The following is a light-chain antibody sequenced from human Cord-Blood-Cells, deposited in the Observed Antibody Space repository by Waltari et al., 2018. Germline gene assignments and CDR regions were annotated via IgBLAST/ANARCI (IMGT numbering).Light chain of an antibody. V-gene: IGKV4-1*01. CDR1: QSVLYSSNNKNY. J-gene: IGKJ1*01. Sequence: DIVMTQSPDSLAVSLGERATINCKSSQSVLYSSNNKNYLAWYQQKPGQPTKLLIYWASTRESGVPDRFSGCGSGTDFTLTISSLQAEDVAVYYCQQYYSTPQTFGQGTKVEIK. CDR3: QQYYSTPQT. CDR2: WAS.